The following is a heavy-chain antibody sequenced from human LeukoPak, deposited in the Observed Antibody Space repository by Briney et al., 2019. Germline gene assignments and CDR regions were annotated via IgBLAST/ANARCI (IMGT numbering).Heavy chain of an antibody. CDR2: IYYSGST. D-gene: IGHD1-26*01. CDR3: ARDGRFPPEVLPRYFDY. Sequence: PSETLSLTCTVSGGSISRSGYYWGWIRQTPGKGLEWIGSIYYSGSTYYNPSLKSRVTISVETSKNQFSLKLSSVTAADTAVYYCARDGRFPPEVLPRYFDYWGQGTLVTVSS. CDR1: GGSISRSGYY. J-gene: IGHJ4*02. V-gene: IGHV4-39*07.